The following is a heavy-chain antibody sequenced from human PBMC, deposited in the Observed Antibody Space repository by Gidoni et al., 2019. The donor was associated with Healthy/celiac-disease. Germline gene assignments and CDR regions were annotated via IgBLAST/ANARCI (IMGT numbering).Heavy chain of an antibody. V-gene: IGHV3-21*01. CDR3: ATGGGSGSYYKDY. CDR1: GFPFSSYS. D-gene: IGHD3-10*01. Sequence: EVQLVESGGGLVKPGGSLRLSCAASGFPFSSYSMNWVRQAPGKGLEWVSSISSSSSYIYYADSVKGQFTISRDNAKNSLYRKMNSRRAEDTAVYYCATGGGSGSYYKDYWGQGTLVTVSS. CDR2: ISSSSSYI. J-gene: IGHJ4*02.